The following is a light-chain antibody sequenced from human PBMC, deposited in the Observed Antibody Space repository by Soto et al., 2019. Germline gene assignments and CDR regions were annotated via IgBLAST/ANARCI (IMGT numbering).Light chain of an antibody. CDR3: QHYNSYSEA. CDR1: QTISSW. CDR2: KAS. Sequence: DIQMTKSPSTLSGSVGDRVTINCRSSQTISSWLAWYQQKPGKAPKLLIYKASTLKSGVPSRFSGSGSGTEFTLTISSLQPDDFATYDCQHYNSYSEAFVQGTNVELK. V-gene: IGKV1-5*03. J-gene: IGKJ1*01.